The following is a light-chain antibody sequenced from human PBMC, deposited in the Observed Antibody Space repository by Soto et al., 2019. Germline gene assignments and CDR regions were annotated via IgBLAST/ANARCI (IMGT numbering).Light chain of an antibody. V-gene: IGKV3-20*01. J-gene: IGKJ1*01. CDR2: GAS. CDR1: QSVSSSY. CDR3: QQYGSSPQT. Sequence: EIVLTQSPGTLSLSPGERATLSCRASQSVSSSYLAWYQQKPGQAPKLLIFGASIRATDIPDRFSGSGSGTDFTLTISRLEPEDFAVYYCQQYGSSPQTFGQGTKVDIK.